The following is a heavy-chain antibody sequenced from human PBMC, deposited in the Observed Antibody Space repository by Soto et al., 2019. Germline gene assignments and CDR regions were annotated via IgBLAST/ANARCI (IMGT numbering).Heavy chain of an antibody. D-gene: IGHD3-9*01. CDR3: SRDPNAGFASHVDP. J-gene: IGHJ5*02. CDR1: GFSFSAYS. Sequence: EVQLVESGGGVAQPGGSLRLSCAASGFSFSAYSMNWVRQAPGKGLEWLSYISGSGSATYYADSVKGRFTISRDKAKNSVYLQVNSLRVEDTAVYYCSRDPNAGFASHVDPWGQGTLVTVAS. V-gene: IGHV3-48*01. CDR2: ISGSGSAT.